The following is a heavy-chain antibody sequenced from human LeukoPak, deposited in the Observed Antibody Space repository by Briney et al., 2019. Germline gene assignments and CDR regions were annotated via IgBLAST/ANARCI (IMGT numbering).Heavy chain of an antibody. CDR1: GFTFSSYW. Sequence: GGSLRLSCAASGFTFSSYWMSWVRQAPGKGLEWVANIKQDGSEKYYVDSVKGRFTISRDNAKNSLYLQMNSLRAEDTAVYYCARDFHVVRGVIKHWGLGTLVTVSS. D-gene: IGHD3-10*01. CDR3: ARDFHVVRGVIKH. CDR2: IKQDGSEK. V-gene: IGHV3-7*01. J-gene: IGHJ1*01.